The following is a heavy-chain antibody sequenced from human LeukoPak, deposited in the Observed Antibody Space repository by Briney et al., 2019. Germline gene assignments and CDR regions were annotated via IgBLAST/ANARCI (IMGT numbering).Heavy chain of an antibody. CDR1: GYTFTTYD. CDR2: INPNSGGT. CDR3: ARALPDCSGGSCYQLGFDY. V-gene: IGHV1-2*06. D-gene: IGHD2-15*01. J-gene: IGHJ4*02. Sequence: ASVKVSCKASGYTFTTYDINWVRQATGQGLEWMGRINPNSGGTNYAQKFQGRVTMTRDTSISTAYMELSRLRSDDTAVYYCARALPDCSGGSCYQLGFDYWGQGTLVTVSS.